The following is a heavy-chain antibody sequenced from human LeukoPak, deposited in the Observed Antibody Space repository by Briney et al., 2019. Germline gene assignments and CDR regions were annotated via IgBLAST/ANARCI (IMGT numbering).Heavy chain of an antibody. J-gene: IGHJ4*02. CDR2: IYHSGST. CDR1: GYSNSSGYY. Sequence: PSETLSLTCAVSGYSNSSGYYWAWIRQPPGKGLEWIGSIYHSGSTYYNPSLKSRVTISVDTSKNQFSLKLSSVTAADTAVYYCARLSPEYYYDSSGYPNIWGQGTLVTVSS. V-gene: IGHV4-38-2*01. D-gene: IGHD3-22*01. CDR3: ARLSPEYYYDSSGYPNI.